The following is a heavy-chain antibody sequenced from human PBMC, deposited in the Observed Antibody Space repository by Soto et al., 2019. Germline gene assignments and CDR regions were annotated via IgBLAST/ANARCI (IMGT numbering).Heavy chain of an antibody. D-gene: IGHD6-19*01. CDR1: GFTFSNYG. CDR2: ISYDGSNK. J-gene: IGHJ4*02. V-gene: IGHV3-30*18. CDR3: AKPNDSSGEFDY. Sequence: GGSLRLSCAASGFTFSNYGMHWVRQAPGKGLEWVSLISYDGSNKYYADSVKSRFTISRDNSKNTLYLQMNSLRAEDTAVYYWAKPNDSSGEFDYWGQGTLVTVSS.